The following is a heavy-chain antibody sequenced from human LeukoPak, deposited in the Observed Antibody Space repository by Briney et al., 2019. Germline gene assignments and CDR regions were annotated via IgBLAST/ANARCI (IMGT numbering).Heavy chain of an antibody. V-gene: IGHV3-21*01. D-gene: IGHD6-19*01. CDR2: LSSSSSYV. CDR1: GFTLSTYS. CDR3: ARDRLNSGWLTDY. J-gene: IGHJ4*02. Sequence: GGSLRLSRAGFGFTLSTYSMNWVRQAPGKGLEWVASLSSSSSYVYYADSVKGRFTISRDSAKNSLYLEMNSLRAEDTAIYYCARDRLNSGWLTDYWGQGTLVTVSS.